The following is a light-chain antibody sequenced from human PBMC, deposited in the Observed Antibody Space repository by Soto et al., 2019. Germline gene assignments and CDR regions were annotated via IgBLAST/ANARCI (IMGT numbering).Light chain of an antibody. CDR3: QHYGRSPS. Sequence: IVLTQSPGTLSFSPGERATLSCRASQSVGSAYVGWYQQKPGQAPRLLIFGASRGATGIPDRFSGSGSGTNFTLTINKVEPVFSAVYSCQHYGRSPSFGRGTKVEIX. CDR2: GAS. J-gene: IGKJ4*01. CDR1: QSVGSAY. V-gene: IGKV3-20*01.